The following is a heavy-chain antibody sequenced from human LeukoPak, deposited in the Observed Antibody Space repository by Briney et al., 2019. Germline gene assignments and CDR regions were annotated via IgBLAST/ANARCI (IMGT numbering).Heavy chain of an antibody. CDR2: ISGDGSGI. V-gene: IGHV3-74*01. J-gene: IGHJ6*04. CDR1: GFTFSSYW. D-gene: IGHD3-10*02. Sequence: PGGSLRLSCAASGFTFSSYWMHWVRQLPGKGLVWVARISGDGSGINYADSVKGRFTISRDNAKNSLYLQMNSLRAEDTAVYYCAELGITMIGGVWGKGTTVTISS. CDR3: AELGITMIGGV.